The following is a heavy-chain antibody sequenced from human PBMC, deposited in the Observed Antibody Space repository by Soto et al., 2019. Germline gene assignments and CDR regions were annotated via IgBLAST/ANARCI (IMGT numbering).Heavy chain of an antibody. D-gene: IGHD2-15*01. CDR3: ARDPLYSSGRSCYSGAFDI. V-gene: IGHV1-18*01. CDR1: GYTFTSYG. Sequence: ASVKVSCKASGYTFTSYGISWVRQAPGQGLEWMGWISAYNGNTNYAQKLQGRVTMTTDTSTSTAYMELRSLRSDDTAVYYCARDPLYSSGRSCYSGAFDIWGQGTMVTVSS. CDR2: ISAYNGNT. J-gene: IGHJ3*02.